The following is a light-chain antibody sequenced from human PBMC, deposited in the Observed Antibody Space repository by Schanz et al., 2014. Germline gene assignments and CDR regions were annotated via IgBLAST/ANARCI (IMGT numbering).Light chain of an antibody. CDR1: SSDIGSYNL. CDR3: SSYTSSSTLWV. Sequence: QSALTQPASVSGSPGQSITISCTGTSSDIGSYNLVSWYQQHPDKAPKLMIYEGSKRPSGVSNRFSGSKSGNTASLTISGLQAEDEADYYCSSYTSSSTLWVFGGGTKLTVL. V-gene: IGLV2-14*02. J-gene: IGLJ3*02. CDR2: EGS.